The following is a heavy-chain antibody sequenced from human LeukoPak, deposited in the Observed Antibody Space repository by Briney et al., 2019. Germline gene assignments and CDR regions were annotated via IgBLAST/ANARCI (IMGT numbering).Heavy chain of an antibody. Sequence: GGSLRLSCAASGCTFSSYAMSWVRQAPGKGLEWVSSICGSGGSTYYADSVKGRFTISRDNSKNTLYLQMNSLRAEDTAVYYCAKDLGSGWYDPGYYFDYWGQGTLVTVSS. V-gene: IGHV3-23*01. D-gene: IGHD6-19*01. CDR1: GCTFSSYA. J-gene: IGHJ4*02. CDR2: ICGSGGST. CDR3: AKDLGSGWYDPGYYFDY.